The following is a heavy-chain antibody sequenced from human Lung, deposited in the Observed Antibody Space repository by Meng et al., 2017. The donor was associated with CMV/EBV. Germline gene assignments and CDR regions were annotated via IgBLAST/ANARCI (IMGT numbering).Heavy chain of an antibody. V-gene: IGHV3-23*01. CDR2: LSGSGGST. D-gene: IGHD6-13*01. CDR3: AKWQAGRKQLATGVFDY. J-gene: IGHJ4*02. CDR1: GFTLSSYA. Sequence: LTXXASGFTLSSYAMSWVRQAPGKGLEWVSALSGSGGSTYYADSVKCRFTISRDNSKDTLYLQQNSLISEDTAVYYCAKWQAGRKQLATGVFDYLGQGXLVTVSS.